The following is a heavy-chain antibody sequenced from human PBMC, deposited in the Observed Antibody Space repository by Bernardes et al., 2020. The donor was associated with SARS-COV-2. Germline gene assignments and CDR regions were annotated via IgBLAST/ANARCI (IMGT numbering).Heavy chain of an antibody. J-gene: IGHJ4*02. D-gene: IGHD3-3*02. CDR3: ARRAFSETWYFDS. CDR1: GGSFSGYY. CDR2: INESGNT. Sequence: SENLSLTCAVYGGSFSGYYWSWIRQPPGKGLEWIAEINESGNTNYSPSLKSRVTISVDTSKNQFSLKLRSVTAADTAVYYCARRAFSETWYFDSWGQGTLVTVSS. V-gene: IGHV4-34*01.